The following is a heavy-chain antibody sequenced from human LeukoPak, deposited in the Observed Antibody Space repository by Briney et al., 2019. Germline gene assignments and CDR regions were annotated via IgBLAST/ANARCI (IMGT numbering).Heavy chain of an antibody. CDR1: GDSLNNHY. Sequence: SETLSLTCTVSGDSLNNHYWSWIRQPLGKTLEWIGYIFGSGNTNYNPSLKSRVTMSLDTSRNQFSLKLTSVTAADTAVYYCASRPPGTTWYGVIDYWSQGMLVTVSS. V-gene: IGHV4-59*11. CDR2: IFGSGNT. J-gene: IGHJ4*02. D-gene: IGHD6-13*01. CDR3: ASRPPGTTWYGVIDY.